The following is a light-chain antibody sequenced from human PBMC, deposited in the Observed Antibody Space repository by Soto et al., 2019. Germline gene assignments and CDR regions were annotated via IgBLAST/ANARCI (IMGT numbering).Light chain of an antibody. J-gene: IGKJ1*01. CDR1: QSVGNNY. CDR3: QQCDTSPLT. V-gene: IGKV3-20*01. CDR2: DAS. Sequence: PGERATLSCRASQSVGNNYVAWYQQKPGQAPRLLIHDASSRATGIPDRFSGSGSGTDFTLTISRLELEDFAVYFCQQCDTSPLTFGQGTRVDIK.